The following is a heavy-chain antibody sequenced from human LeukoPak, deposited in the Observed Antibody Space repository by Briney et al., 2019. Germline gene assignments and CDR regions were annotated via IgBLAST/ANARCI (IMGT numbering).Heavy chain of an antibody. CDR1: GGSISSSSYY. V-gene: IGHV4-39*07. J-gene: IGHJ5*02. CDR3: ARAGRLGYCSGGSCRGYWFDP. Sequence: SETLSLTCTVSGGSISSSSYYWGWIRQPPGKGLEWIGSIYYSGSTNYNPSLKSRVTISVDTSKNQFSLKLSSVTAADTAVYYCARAGRLGYCSGGSCRGYWFDPWGQGTLVAVSS. D-gene: IGHD2-15*01. CDR2: IYYSGST.